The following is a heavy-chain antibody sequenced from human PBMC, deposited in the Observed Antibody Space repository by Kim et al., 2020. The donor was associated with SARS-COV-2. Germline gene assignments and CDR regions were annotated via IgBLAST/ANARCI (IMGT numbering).Heavy chain of an antibody. CDR3: ARGILTGYGAYYYGMDV. J-gene: IGHJ6*01. V-gene: IGHV4-34*01. D-gene: IGHD3-9*01. CDR2: INHSGST. Sequence: SETLSLTCAVYGGSFSGYYWSWIRQPPGKGLEWIGEINHSGSTNYNPSLKSRVTISVDTSKNQFSLKLSSVTAADTAVYYCARGILTGYGAYYYGMDVWG. CDR1: GGSFSGYY.